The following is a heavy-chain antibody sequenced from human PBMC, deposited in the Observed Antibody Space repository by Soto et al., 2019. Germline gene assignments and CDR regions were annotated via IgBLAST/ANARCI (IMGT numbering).Heavy chain of an antibody. V-gene: IGHV1-69*02. J-gene: IGHJ5*02. Sequence: SVKVSCKASGGTFSSYTISWVRQAPGQGLEWMGRIIPILGIANYAQKYQGRVTITADKSTSTAYMELSSLSFEDTAVYYCARAFQSMVVAAIHPTLYNWFDPWGQGTLVTVSS. D-gene: IGHD2-15*01. CDR3: ARAFQSMVVAAIHPTLYNWFDP. CDR2: IIPILGIA. CDR1: GGTFSSYT.